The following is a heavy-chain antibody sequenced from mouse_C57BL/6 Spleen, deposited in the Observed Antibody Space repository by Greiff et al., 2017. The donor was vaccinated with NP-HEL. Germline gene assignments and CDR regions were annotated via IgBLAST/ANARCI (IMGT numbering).Heavy chain of an antibody. D-gene: IGHD1-1*01. CDR1: GYTFTSYW. J-gene: IGHJ1*03. CDR3: ARGSSYGWYFDV. CDR2: IDPSDSYT. V-gene: IGHV1-59*01. Sequence: VQLQQPGAELVRPGTSVKLSCKASGYTFTSYWMHWVKQRPGQGLEWIGVIDPSDSYTNYNGKFKGKATLTADKSSSTAYMQLSSLTSEDSAVYFCARGSSYGWYFDVWGTGTTDTVSS.